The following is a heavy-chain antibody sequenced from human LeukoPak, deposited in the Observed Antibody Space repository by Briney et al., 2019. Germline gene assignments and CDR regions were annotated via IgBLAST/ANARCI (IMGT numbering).Heavy chain of an antibody. V-gene: IGHV1-69*06. CDR2: IIPIFGTA. D-gene: IGHD3-22*01. CDR1: GGTFSSYA. CDR3: ARDHPYYYDSSGYYYAN. Sequence: ASVKVSCKASGGTFSSYAISWVRQAPGQGLEWMGRIIPIFGTANYAQKFQGRVTITADKSTSTAYMELSSLRSEDTAAYYCARDHPYYYDSSGYYYANWGQGTLVTVSS. J-gene: IGHJ4*02.